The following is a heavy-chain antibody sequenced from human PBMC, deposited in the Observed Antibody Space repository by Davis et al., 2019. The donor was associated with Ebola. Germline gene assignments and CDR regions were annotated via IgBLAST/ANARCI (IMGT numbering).Heavy chain of an antibody. CDR2: ISAYNGNT. CDR3: ARGAVPGWFDP. CDR1: RYTSTSHG. Sequence: ASVHVSCKASRYTSTSHGISCVRQAPGQGLEGMGWISAYNGNTNYAQKLQGRVTMTTDTSTSTAYMELRSLRSDDTAVYYCARGAVPGWFDPWGQGTLVTVSS. D-gene: IGHD3-16*01. V-gene: IGHV1-18*04. J-gene: IGHJ5*02.